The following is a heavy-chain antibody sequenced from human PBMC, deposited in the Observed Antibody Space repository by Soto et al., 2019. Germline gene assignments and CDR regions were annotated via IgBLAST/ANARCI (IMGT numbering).Heavy chain of an antibody. V-gene: IGHV4-30-4*01. J-gene: IGHJ5*01. CDR1: GDSISTVDYF. CDR2: IYKSATT. CDR3: ARGRYCLTGRCFPNWFDS. Sequence: SETLSLTCSVSGDSISTVDYFWAWIRQPPGQALEYIGYIYKSATTYYNPSFESRVAISLDTSKSQFSLNVTSVTAADTAVYFCARGRYCLTGRCFPNWFDSRCQGTLVTVSS. D-gene: IGHD2-15*01.